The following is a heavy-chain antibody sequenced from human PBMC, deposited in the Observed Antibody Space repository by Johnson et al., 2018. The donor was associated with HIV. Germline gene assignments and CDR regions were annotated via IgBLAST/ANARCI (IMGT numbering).Heavy chain of an antibody. CDR3: AREAIVVVPAASQNAFEI. J-gene: IGHJ3*02. V-gene: IGHV3-7*05. CDR1: GFTFSSYW. CDR2: IKQDGSEK. D-gene: IGHD2-2*01. Sequence: VQLVESGGGLVQPGGSLRLSCAASGFTFSSYWMSWVRQAPGKGLEWVANIKQDGSEKYYVDSVKGRCTISRDNAKNSLYRQMNSLRAEDTAVYYCAREAIVVVPAASQNAFEIWGQGTMVTVSS.